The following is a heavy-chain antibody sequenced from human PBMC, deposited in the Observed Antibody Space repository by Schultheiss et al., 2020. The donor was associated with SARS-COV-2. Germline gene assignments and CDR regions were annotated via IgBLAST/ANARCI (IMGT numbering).Heavy chain of an antibody. CDR1: GFTFSDYY. V-gene: IGHV3-11*04. CDR3: ARDPPKSPIAWGVDY. D-gene: IGHD3-16*01. CDR2: ISSSGSTI. J-gene: IGHJ4*02. Sequence: GGSLRLSCAASGFTFSDYYMSWIRQAPGKGLEWVSYISSSGSTIYYADSVKGRFTISRDNAKNSLYLQMNSLRAEDTAVYYCARDPPKSPIAWGVDYWGQGTLVTVSS.